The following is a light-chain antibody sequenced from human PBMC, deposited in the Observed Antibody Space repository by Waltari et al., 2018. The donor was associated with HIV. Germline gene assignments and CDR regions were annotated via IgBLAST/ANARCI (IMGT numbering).Light chain of an antibody. CDR2: DDS. CDR3: QVWDSSSDHVV. V-gene: IGLV3-21*02. Sequence: SYVLTQPPSVSVAPGQTARLTCGGNKIGSKSAHWYQQKTGQAPVLVVYDDSDRPSGIPERFSGSNSGNTATLTISRVEAWDEADYYCQVWDSSSDHVVFGGGTKLTVL. J-gene: IGLJ2*01. CDR1: KIGSKS.